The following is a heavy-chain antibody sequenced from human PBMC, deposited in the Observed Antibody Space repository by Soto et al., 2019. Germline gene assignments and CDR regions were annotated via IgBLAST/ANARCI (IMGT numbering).Heavy chain of an antibody. V-gene: IGHV4-59*05. CDR2: IYYSGST. D-gene: IGHD6-13*01. CDR1: GGSISSNY. J-gene: IGHJ6*02. CDR3: VCLAPPAAAGEIYYYYYGMDV. Sequence: PSETLSLTCTVSGGSISSNYWSWIRQPPGQGQEWIGSIYYSGSTYYNPSLKSRVTISVDASKNQFSLKLSSVTAADTAVYYCVCLAPPAAAGEIYYYYYGMDVWGQGTTVNVSS.